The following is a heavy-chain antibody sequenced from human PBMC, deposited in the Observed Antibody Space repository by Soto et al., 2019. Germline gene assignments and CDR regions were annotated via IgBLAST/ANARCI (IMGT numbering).Heavy chain of an antibody. CDR2: IIPIFGTA. D-gene: IGHD3-22*01. CDR1: GGTFSRHA. V-gene: IGHV1-69*01. J-gene: IGHJ4*02. Sequence: QVQLVQSRAEVRKPGSSVKVSCKASGGTFSRHAISWVRQAPGQGLEWMGGIIPIFGTANHAQKFQGRVTIIADESTSTVYMELCSLRSEDTAMYYCARGWGYDSNDYYYAYWGQGTLVIVSS. CDR3: ARGWGYDSNDYYYAY.